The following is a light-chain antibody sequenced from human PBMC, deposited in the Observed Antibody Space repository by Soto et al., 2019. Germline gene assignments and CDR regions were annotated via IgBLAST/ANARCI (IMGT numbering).Light chain of an antibody. CDR1: QSVSSSY. V-gene: IGKV3-15*01. Sequence: EIVLAQSPGTLSLSPGERVTLSCRASQSVSSSYLAWYQQKPGQAPRLLIYGASTRATGIPARFSGSGSGTEFTLTISSLQSEDFAVYYCQQYNNWPWTFGQGTKVHI. CDR2: GAS. CDR3: QQYNNWPWT. J-gene: IGKJ1*01.